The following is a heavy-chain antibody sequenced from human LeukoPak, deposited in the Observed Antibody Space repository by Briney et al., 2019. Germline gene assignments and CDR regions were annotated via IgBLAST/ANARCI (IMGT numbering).Heavy chain of an antibody. CDR1: GGSFSGYY. V-gene: IGHV4-34*01. Sequence: PSETLSPTCAVYGGSFSGYYWSWIRQPPGKGLEWIGEINHSGSTNYNPSLKSRVTISVDTSKNQFSLKLSSVTAADTAVYYCASGGYSYDYWGQGTLVTVSS. CDR3: ASGGYSYDY. J-gene: IGHJ4*02. D-gene: IGHD5-18*01. CDR2: INHSGST.